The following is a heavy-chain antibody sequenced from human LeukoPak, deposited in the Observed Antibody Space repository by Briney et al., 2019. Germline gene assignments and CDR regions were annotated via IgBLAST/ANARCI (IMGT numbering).Heavy chain of an antibody. CDR1: GGSISSCY. D-gene: IGHD3-10*01. J-gene: IGHJ4*02. V-gene: IGHV4-59*01. CDR2: IYYSGST. CDR3: ARVTGWFGELSLFDY. Sequence: PSETLSLTCTVSGGSISSCYWSWIRQPPGKGLEWIGYIYYSGSTNYNPSLKSRVTISVDTSKNQFSLKLSSVTAADTAVYYCARVTGWFGELSLFDYWGQGTLVTVSS.